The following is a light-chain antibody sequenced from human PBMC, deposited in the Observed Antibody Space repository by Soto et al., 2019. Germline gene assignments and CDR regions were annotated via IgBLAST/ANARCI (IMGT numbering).Light chain of an antibody. CDR1: QSISGY. CDR2: AAT. CDR3: QQSYSTLGT. J-gene: IGKJ1*01. V-gene: IGKV1-39*01. Sequence: DIQMTQSPSSLSASVGDRVTLTCRASQSISGYLNWYQQKPGKAPKLLIYAATTLQSGVPSRFSGSGSGTDFTLTISGRQPEDFAIYYCQQSYSTLGTFGPGTKVEIK.